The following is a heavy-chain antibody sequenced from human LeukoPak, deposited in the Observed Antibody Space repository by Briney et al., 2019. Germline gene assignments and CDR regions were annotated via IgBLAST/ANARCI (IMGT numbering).Heavy chain of an antibody. CDR1: GFTFSSYS. Sequence: GGSLRLSCAASGFTFSSYSMNWVRQAPGKGLEWVSSISSSSSYIYYADSVKGRFTISRDNAKNSLYLQMNSLRAEDTAVYYCARDGYYYDSSGYYYYFDYWGQGTRSPSPQ. CDR3: ARDGYYYDSSGYYYYFDY. CDR2: ISSSSSYI. J-gene: IGHJ4*02. V-gene: IGHV3-21*01. D-gene: IGHD3-22*01.